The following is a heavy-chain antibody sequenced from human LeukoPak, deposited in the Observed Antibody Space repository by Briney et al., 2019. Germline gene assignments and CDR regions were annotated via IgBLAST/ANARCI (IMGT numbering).Heavy chain of an antibody. D-gene: IGHD1-1*01. J-gene: IGHJ4*02. Sequence: ALVKVSCKASGYTFTSYIMHWVRQAPGQGLEWMGIINPTGGSTTYAQKFQGRVTMTRDTSTSTVYMELSSLRSEDTAVFYCARVSHNGSDYWGQGTLVTVSS. V-gene: IGHV1-46*01. CDR1: GYTFTSYI. CDR3: ARVSHNGSDY. CDR2: INPTGGST.